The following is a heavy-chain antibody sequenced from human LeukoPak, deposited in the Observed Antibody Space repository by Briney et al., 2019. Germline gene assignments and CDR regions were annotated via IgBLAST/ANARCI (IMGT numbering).Heavy chain of an antibody. V-gene: IGHV3-30-3*01. Sequence: GRSLRLSCAASGFTFSSYAMHWVRQAPGKGLEWVAVISYDGSNKYYADSVKGRFTISRDNSKNTLYLQMNSLRAEDTAVYYCARGQLAKDFDYWGQGTLVTVSS. CDR2: ISYDGSNK. J-gene: IGHJ4*02. D-gene: IGHD6-13*01. CDR3: ARGQLAKDFDY. CDR1: GFTFSSYA.